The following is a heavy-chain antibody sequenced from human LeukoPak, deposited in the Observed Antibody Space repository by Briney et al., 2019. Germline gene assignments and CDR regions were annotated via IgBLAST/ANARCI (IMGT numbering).Heavy chain of an antibody. CDR2: IYYSGST. D-gene: IGHD3-10*01. Sequence: SETLSLTCTVSGGSISSDDYYWSWIRQPPGKGLEWIGYIYYSGSTYYNPSLKSRVTISVDKSKNQFSLKLSSVTAADTAVYYCARGYGSGAYYYYGMDVWGKGTTVTVSS. J-gene: IGHJ6*04. CDR3: ARGYGSGAYYYYGMDV. V-gene: IGHV4-30-4*01. CDR1: GGSISSDDYY.